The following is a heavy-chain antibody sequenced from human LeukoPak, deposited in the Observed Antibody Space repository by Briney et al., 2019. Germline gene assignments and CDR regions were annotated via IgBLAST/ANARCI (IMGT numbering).Heavy chain of an antibody. CDR1: GYTFTGYY. V-gene: IGHV1-2*02. J-gene: IGHJ5*02. CDR3: AREGNYYGSGSTINWFDP. Sequence: ASVKVSCKASGYTFTGYYMHWVRRAPGQGLEWMGWINPNSGGTNYAQKFQGRVTMTRDTSISTAYMELSRLRSDDTAVYYCAREGNYYGSGSTINWFDPWGQGTLVTVSS. D-gene: IGHD3-10*01. CDR2: INPNSGGT.